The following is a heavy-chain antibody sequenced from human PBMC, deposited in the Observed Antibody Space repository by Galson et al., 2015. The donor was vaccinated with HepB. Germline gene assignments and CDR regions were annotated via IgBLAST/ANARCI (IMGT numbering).Heavy chain of an antibody. D-gene: IGHD1/OR15-1a*01. Sequence: SVTVSCKASGYTFTSYDINWVRQASGQGLEWMGWMNPNSGNTGFAQKFQGRVIMTRNSSISAAYMELSSLTSEDTAVYYCAKGGTGTTYYYYMDVWGKGTTVTVSS. CDR1: GYTFTSYD. CDR3: AKGGTGTTYYYYMDV. V-gene: IGHV1-8*01. CDR2: MNPNSGNT. J-gene: IGHJ6*03.